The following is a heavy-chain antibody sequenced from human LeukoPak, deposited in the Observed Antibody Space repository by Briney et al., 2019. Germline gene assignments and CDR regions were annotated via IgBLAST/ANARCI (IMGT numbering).Heavy chain of an antibody. CDR3: ATIKVRANNYDTDGFEY. J-gene: IGHJ4*02. CDR1: GFSFRNAW. Sequence: GGSLRLSCAASGFSFRNAWMSWVRQAPGKGLEWVANIKQDGNEKYYADSVKGRFTISRDNAKNSPYLQMNSLRAEDTAVYYCATIKVRANNYDTDGFEYWGQGTLVTVSS. CDR2: IKQDGNEK. D-gene: IGHD3-10*01. V-gene: IGHV3-7*03.